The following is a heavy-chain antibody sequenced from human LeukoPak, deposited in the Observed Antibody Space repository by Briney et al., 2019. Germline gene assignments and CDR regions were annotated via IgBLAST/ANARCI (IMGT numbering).Heavy chain of an antibody. D-gene: IGHD4-23*01. J-gene: IGHJ4*02. CDR1: GFTFDDYA. CDR2: ISWNSGSI. Sequence: GGSLRLSCAASGFTFDDYAMHWVRQAPGRGLEGVSGISWNSGSIGYADSVKGRFTISRDNAKNSLYLQMNSLRAEDTALYYCAKGTDYGGNSRFDYWGQGTLVTVSS. V-gene: IGHV3-9*01. CDR3: AKGTDYGGNSRFDY.